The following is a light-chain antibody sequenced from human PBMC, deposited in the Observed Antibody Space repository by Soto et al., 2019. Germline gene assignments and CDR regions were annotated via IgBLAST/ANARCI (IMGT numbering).Light chain of an antibody. CDR2: EVS. CDR3: CSYTTSSTVL. V-gene: IGLV2-14*01. Sequence: QSALTQPASVSGSPGQSITISCTGTSSDVGGYNYVSWYQQHPGKAPKIIIYEVSYRPSGVSNHFSGSKSGNTASLTISGLQAEDEADYYCCSYTTSSTVLFGGGTQLTVL. J-gene: IGLJ3*02. CDR1: SSDVGGYNY.